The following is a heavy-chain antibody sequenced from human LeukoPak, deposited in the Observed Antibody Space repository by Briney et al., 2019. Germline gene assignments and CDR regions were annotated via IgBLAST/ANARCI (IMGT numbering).Heavy chain of an antibody. D-gene: IGHD3-22*01. Sequence: PSETLSLTCAVYGGSFSGYYWSWIRQPPGKGLEWIGEINHSGSTNYNPSLKSRVTMSVDTSKNQLSLKLSSVTAADTAVYYCARRDSSGYYYLGYFQHWGQGTLVTVSS. J-gene: IGHJ1*01. CDR1: GGSFSGYY. CDR2: INHSGST. V-gene: IGHV4-34*01. CDR3: ARRDSSGYYYLGYFQH.